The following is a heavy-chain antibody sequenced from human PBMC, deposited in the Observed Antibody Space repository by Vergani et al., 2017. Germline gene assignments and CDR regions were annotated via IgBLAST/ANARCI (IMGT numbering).Heavy chain of an antibody. CDR2: IIPIFGTA. V-gene: IGHV1-69*01. CDR3: ARDREEQRLVRLGYFDY. Sequence: QVQLVQSGAEVKKPGSSVKVSCKASGGTFSSYAISWVRQAPGQGLEWMGGIIPIFGTANYAQKFQGRVTITADESTSTAYMELSSLRSEDTAVYYCARDREEQRLVRLGYFDYWGQGTLVTVSS. J-gene: IGHJ4*02. D-gene: IGHD6-13*01. CDR1: GGTFSSYA.